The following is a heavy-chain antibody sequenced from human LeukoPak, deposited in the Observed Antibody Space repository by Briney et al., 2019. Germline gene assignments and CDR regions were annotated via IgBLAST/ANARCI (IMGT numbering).Heavy chain of an antibody. D-gene: IGHD3-3*01. CDR2: IFSNDEK. CDR1: GGSISSYYW. V-gene: IGHV2-26*01. J-gene: IGHJ4*02. Sequence: ETLSLTCTVSGGSISSYYWSWIRQPPGKALEWLAHIFSNDEKSYSTSLKSRLTISKDTSKSQVVLTMTNMDPVDTATYYCARGYYDFWSGRRNFDYWGQGTLVTVSS. CDR3: ARGYYDFWSGRRNFDY.